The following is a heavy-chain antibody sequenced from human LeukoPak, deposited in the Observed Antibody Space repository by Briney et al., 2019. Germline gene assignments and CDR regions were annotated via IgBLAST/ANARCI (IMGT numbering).Heavy chain of an antibody. J-gene: IGHJ1*01. CDR3: ARDPNGDYIGAFDFQR. D-gene: IGHD4-17*01. Sequence: GGSLRLSCVASGFTFSNYAMMWVRLTQENRLEWVSAIRGSGRQTFYADSVKGRFTISRDNFKNTLYLQMSNLRAGDSAVYYCARDPNGDYIGAFDFQRWGLGTPVTVSS. V-gene: IGHV3-23*01. CDR1: GFTFSNYA. CDR2: IRGSGRQT.